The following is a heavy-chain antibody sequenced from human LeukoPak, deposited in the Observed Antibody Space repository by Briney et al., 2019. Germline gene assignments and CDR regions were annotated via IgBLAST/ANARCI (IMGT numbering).Heavy chain of an antibody. J-gene: IGHJ4*02. V-gene: IGHV1-2*02. D-gene: IGHD3-22*01. CDR3: ARGGGSSGYPDY. CDR2: INPNGGAT. Sequence: ASVKVSCKASGYTFTGNYMHWVRQAPGQGLEWMGWINPNGGATNYAQKFQGRVTVTRDTSISTAYMELTRLTSDDTAVYYCARGGGSSGYPDYWGQGTLVTVSS. CDR1: GYTFTGNY.